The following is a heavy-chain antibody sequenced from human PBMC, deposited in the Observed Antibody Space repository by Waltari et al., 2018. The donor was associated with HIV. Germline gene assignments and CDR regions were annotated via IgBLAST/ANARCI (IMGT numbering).Heavy chain of an antibody. V-gene: IGHV3-33*03. CDR2: IWSDGGNQ. J-gene: IGHJ3*01. CDR3: ARVSYDDAAPRD. D-gene: IGHD3-16*01. Sequence: QVHLVESGGGVVQPGRSLRLSCTASGFPFRSHGMHWVRQAPGRGLEWVAHIWSDGGNQHYGDSVRGRFTISRDNSRNTLYLQMNSLRVEDTAVYYCARVSYDDAAPRDWGQGTRVTVSS. CDR1: GFPFRSHG.